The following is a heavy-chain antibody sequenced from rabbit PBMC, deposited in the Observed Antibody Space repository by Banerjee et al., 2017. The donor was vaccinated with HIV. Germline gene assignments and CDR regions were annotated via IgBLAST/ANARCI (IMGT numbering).Heavy chain of an antibody. Sequence: QEQLEESGGDLVKPEGSLTLTCTASGFSFSNKYVMCWVRQAPGKGLEWIACIYAGSGGSTYYASWAKDRFTISKTSSTTVTLQMTSLTAADTATYFCARSATIDIAFKLWGPGTLVTVS. CDR2: IYAGSGGST. CDR3: ARSATIDIAFKL. D-gene: IGHD5-1*01. CDR1: GFSFSNKYV. V-gene: IGHV1S45*01. J-gene: IGHJ4*01.